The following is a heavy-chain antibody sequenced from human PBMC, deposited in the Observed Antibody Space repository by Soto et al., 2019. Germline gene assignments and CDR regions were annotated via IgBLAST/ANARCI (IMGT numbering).Heavy chain of an antibody. D-gene: IGHD6-6*01. Sequence: SETLSLTCAVYGGSFSGYYWSWIRQPPGKGLEWIGEINHSGSTNYNPSLKSRVTISVDTSKNQFSLKLSSVTAADKAAYYCARFARIAARYFAYRAQGTLVTVSP. CDR1: GGSFSGYY. J-gene: IGHJ4*02. V-gene: IGHV4-34*01. CDR3: ARFARIAARYFAY. CDR2: INHSGST.